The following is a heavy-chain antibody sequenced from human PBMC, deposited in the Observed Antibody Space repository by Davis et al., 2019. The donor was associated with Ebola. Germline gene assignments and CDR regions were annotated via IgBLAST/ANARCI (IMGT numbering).Heavy chain of an antibody. Sequence: PSETLSLTCTVSGGSISSSSYYWGWIRQPPGKGLEWIGSIYYSGSTNYNPSLKSRVTISVDTSKNQFSLKLSSVTAADTAVYYCARGLGSRSGYSYGYFDYWGQGTLVTVSS. CDR3: ARGLGSRSGYSYGYFDY. CDR2: IYYSGST. D-gene: IGHD5-18*01. J-gene: IGHJ4*02. CDR1: GGSISSSSYY. V-gene: IGHV4-39*07.